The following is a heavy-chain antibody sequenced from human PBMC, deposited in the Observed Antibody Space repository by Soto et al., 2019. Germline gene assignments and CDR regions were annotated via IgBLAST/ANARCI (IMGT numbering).Heavy chain of an antibody. CDR1: GFTFSSYA. D-gene: IGHD2-8*01. J-gene: IGHJ4*02. Sequence: GGSLRLSCAASGFTFSSYAMSWVRQAPGKGLEWVSAISGSGGSAYYADSVKGRFTISRDNSKNTLYLQMNSLRAEDTAVYYCAKVTYRKMVYAILSYWGQGTLVTVSS. V-gene: IGHV3-23*01. CDR2: ISGSGGSA. CDR3: AKVTYRKMVYAILSY.